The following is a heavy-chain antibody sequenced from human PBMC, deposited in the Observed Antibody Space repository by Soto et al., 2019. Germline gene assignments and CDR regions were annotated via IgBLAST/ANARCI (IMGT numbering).Heavy chain of an antibody. Sequence: EVQLVESGGGLVKPGGSLRLSCAASGFTFSNAWMNWVRQAPGKGLEWVGRIKSKTDGGTTDYVVPVKGRFTISRDDSKNTLYLQMDSLNTEDTAVYYCTSQISTVTYYFDYWGQGTLVTVSS. J-gene: IGHJ4*02. CDR3: TSQISTVTYYFDY. CDR1: GFTFSNAW. V-gene: IGHV3-15*07. D-gene: IGHD4-17*01. CDR2: IKSKTDGGTT.